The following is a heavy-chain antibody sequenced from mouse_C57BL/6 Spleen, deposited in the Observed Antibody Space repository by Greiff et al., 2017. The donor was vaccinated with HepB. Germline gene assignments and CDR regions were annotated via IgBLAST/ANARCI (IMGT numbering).Heavy chain of an antibody. CDR1: GFTFSSYA. Sequence: EVKVVESGGGLVKPGGSLKLSCAASGFTFSSYAMSWVRQTPEKRLEWVATISDGGSYTYYPDNVKGRFTISRDNAKNNLYLQMSHLKSEDTAMYYCARDRNYSNYVWFAYWGQGTLVTVSA. J-gene: IGHJ3*01. CDR3: ARDRNYSNYVWFAY. V-gene: IGHV5-4*01. CDR2: ISDGGSYT. D-gene: IGHD2-5*01.